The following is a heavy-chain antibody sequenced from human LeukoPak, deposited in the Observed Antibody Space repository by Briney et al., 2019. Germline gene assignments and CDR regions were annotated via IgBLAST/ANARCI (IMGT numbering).Heavy chain of an antibody. CDR1: GYTLTELS. D-gene: IGHD1-1*01. J-gene: IGHJ4*02. CDR2: FDPEDGET. V-gene: IGHV1-24*01. CDR3: ARWGTGDYFFDY. Sequence: ASVKVSCKVSGYTLTELSMHWVRQAPGKGLEWMGGFDPEDGETIYAQRFQGRVTMTEDTSTDTAYMELSSLRSEDTAVYYCARWGTGDYFFDYWGQGTLVTVSS.